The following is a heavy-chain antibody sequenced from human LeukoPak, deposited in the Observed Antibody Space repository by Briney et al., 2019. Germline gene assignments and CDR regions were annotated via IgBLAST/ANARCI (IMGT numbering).Heavy chain of an antibody. D-gene: IGHD2-21*01. CDR2: ISASGGNT. CDR1: GFTFSSYA. J-gene: IGHJ4*02. Sequence: GGSLRLSCGASGFTFSSYAMSWVRQAPGKGLEWVSAISASGGNTYYADSVKGRFTISRDNSKNTLYLQMNSLRAEDTAVYYCAKPLGDSGDYWGQGTLVTVSS. CDR3: AKPLGDSGDY. V-gene: IGHV3-23*01.